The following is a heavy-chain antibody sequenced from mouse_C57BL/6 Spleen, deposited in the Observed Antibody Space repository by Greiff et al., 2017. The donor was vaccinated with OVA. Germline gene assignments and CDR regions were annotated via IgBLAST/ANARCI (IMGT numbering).Heavy chain of an antibody. CDR1: GYTFTSYW. CDR3: ARSLTAQATLAY. CDR2: IDPSGSET. D-gene: IGHD3-2*02. J-gene: IGHJ2*01. Sequence: QVQLQQPGAELVRPGSSVKLSCKASGYTFTSYWMHWVKQRPIQGLEWIGNIDPSGSETHYNQKFKDKATLTVDKSSSTAYMQLSSLTSEDSAVYYCARSLTAQATLAYWGQGTTLTVSS. V-gene: IGHV1-52*01.